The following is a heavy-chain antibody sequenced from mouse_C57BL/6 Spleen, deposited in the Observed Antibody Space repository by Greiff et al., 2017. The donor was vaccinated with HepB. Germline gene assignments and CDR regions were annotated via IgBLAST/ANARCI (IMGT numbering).Heavy chain of an antibody. CDR1: GFSLTSYG. V-gene: IGHV2-2*01. CDR2: IWSGGST. Sequence: VMLVESGPGLVQPSQSLSITCTVSGFSLTSYGVHWVRQSPGKGLEWLGVIWSGGSTDYNAAFISRLSISKDNSKSQVFFKMNSLQADDTAIYYCARYDYEGTDAMDYWGQGTSVTVSS. D-gene: IGHD2-4*01. CDR3: ARYDYEGTDAMDY. J-gene: IGHJ4*01.